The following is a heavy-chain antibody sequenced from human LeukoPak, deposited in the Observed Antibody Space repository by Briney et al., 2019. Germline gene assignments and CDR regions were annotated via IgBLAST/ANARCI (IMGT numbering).Heavy chain of an antibody. V-gene: IGHV4-30-2*01. CDR3: AREGRGYDPNWFDP. Sequence: TLSLTCTVSGGSISSGGSHWNWIRQPPGKGLEWIGYIYHSGSTHYNPSLKSRVTISVDRSKNQFSLKLSSVTAADTAVYYCAREGRGYDPNWFDPWGQGTLVTVSS. CDR2: IYHSGST. D-gene: IGHD5-12*01. CDR1: GGSISSGGSH. J-gene: IGHJ5*02.